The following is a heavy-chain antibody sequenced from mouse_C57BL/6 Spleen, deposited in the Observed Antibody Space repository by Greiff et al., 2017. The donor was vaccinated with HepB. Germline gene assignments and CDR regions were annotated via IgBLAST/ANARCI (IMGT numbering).Heavy chain of an antibody. V-gene: IGHV1-80*01. CDR1: GYAFSSYW. D-gene: IGHD1-1*01. CDR3: ARGGLLRSYAMDY. J-gene: IGHJ4*01. Sequence: VQLQESGAELVKPGASVKISCKASGYAFSSYWMNWVKQRPGKGLEWIGQIYPGDGDTNYNGKFKGKATLTADKSSSTAYMQLSSLTSEDSAVYFCARGGLLRSYAMDYWGQGTSVTVSS. CDR2: IYPGDGDT.